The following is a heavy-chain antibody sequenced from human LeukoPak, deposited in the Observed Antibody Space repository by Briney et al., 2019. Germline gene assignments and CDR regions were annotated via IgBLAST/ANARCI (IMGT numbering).Heavy chain of an antibody. CDR3: ARETSYGEMFDY. CDR1: GFTFSSYW. Sequence: GGFLRLSCAASGFTFSSYWMSWVRQAPGKGREWVANIKQDGSEKYYVDSVKGRFTISRDNAKNSLYLQMNSLRAEDTAVYYCARETSYGEMFDYWGQGTLVTVSS. V-gene: IGHV3-7*01. D-gene: IGHD4-17*01. CDR2: IKQDGSEK. J-gene: IGHJ4*02.